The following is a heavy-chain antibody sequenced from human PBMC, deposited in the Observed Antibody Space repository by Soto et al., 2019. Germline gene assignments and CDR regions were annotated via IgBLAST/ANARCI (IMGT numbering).Heavy chain of an antibody. CDR1: GYSFRNYW. D-gene: IGHD1-26*01. J-gene: IGHJ6*02. CDR2: IYPGDSDT. V-gene: IGHV5-51*01. Sequence: PGESLKISCEGSGYSFRNYWIGWVRQVPGTGLEWVGIIYPGDSDTIYNPSFQGHVIISADKSISTAYLQWSSLKASDTAMYYCARQVGATTTYYYYGMDVWGQGTTVTVSS. CDR3: ARQVGATTTYYYYGMDV.